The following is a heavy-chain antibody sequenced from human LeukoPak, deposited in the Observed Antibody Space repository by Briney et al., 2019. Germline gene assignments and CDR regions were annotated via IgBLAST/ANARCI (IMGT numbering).Heavy chain of an antibody. D-gene: IGHD3-3*01. V-gene: IGHV4-34*01. J-gene: IGHJ4*02. Sequence: SETLSLTCAVYGGSFSGYYWIWIRQPPGKGLEWIGEISHSGSINYNPSLKSRVIISVDTSKNQFSLKLSSVTAADTAVYYCARDFTRWGQGTLVTVSS. CDR3: ARDFTR. CDR1: GGSFSGYY. CDR2: ISHSGSI.